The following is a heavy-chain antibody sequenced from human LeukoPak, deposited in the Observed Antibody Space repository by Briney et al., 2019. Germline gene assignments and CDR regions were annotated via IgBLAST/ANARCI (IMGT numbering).Heavy chain of an antibody. J-gene: IGHJ3*02. CDR3: AREGYCSSTSCYFDAFDI. V-gene: IGHV1-69*05. D-gene: IGHD2-2*01. CDR2: IIPIFGTA. CDR1: GGTFSSYA. Sequence: SVKVSCKASGGTFSSYAISWGRQAPGQGLEWMGGIIPIFGTANYAQKFQGRVTITTDESTSTAYMELSSLRSEDTAVYYCAREGYCSSTSCYFDAFDIWGQGTMVTVSS.